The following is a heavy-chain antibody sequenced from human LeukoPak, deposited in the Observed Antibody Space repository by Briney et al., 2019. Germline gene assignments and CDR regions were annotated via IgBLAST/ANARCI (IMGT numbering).Heavy chain of an antibody. J-gene: IGHJ4*02. CDR2: INPNSGGT. Sequence: ASVKVSCKASGYTFTGYYIHWVRQAPGPGLEWMGWINPNSGGTNYAQKFQGRVTMTRDTSISTAYMELSRLTSDDTAVYYCARDAIVRDYSNSDYWGQGTLVTVSS. CDR3: ARDAIVRDYSNSDY. CDR1: GYTFTGYY. D-gene: IGHD4-11*01. V-gene: IGHV1-2*02.